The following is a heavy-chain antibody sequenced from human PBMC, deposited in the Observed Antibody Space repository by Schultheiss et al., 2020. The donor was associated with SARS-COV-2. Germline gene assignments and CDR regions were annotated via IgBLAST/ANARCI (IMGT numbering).Heavy chain of an antibody. D-gene: IGHD1-26*01. CDR3: ARDLVGATGMRLFQH. CDR2: ISYDGSNK. V-gene: IGHV3-30*01. Sequence: GGSLRLSCAASGFTVSSNYMSWVRQAPGKGLEWVAVISYDGSNKYYADSVKGRFTISRDNSKNTLYLQMNSLRAEDTAVYYCARDLVGATGMRLFQHWGQGTLVTVSS. J-gene: IGHJ1*01. CDR1: GFTVSSNY.